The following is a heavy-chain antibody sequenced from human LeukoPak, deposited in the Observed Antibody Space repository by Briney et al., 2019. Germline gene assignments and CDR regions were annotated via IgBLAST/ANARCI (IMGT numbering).Heavy chain of an antibody. V-gene: IGHV1-18*01. CDR3: ARVPDDYGDYYFDY. Sequence: GASVKVSCKASGYTFTSYGISWVRQAPGQGLEWMGWISAYNGNTNYAQKLQGRVTMTTDTSTSTAYMELRSLRSEATAVYYCARVPDDYGDYYFDYWGQGTLVTVSS. CDR1: GYTFTSYG. D-gene: IGHD4-17*01. J-gene: IGHJ4*02. CDR2: ISAYNGNT.